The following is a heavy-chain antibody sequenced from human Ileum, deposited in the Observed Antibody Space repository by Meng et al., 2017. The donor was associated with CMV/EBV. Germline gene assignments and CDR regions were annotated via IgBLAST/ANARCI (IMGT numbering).Heavy chain of an antibody. V-gene: IGHV3-66*02. Sequence: GGSLRLSCAASGFTVSSNYMSWVPQAPGKGLEGVSVIYSGGSTYYADSVKGRFTISRDNSKNTLYLQMNSLRAEDTAVYYCARDPFGVADYWGQGTLVTVSS. CDR2: IYSGGST. CDR3: ARDPFGVADY. CDR1: GFTVSSNY. J-gene: IGHJ4*02. D-gene: IGHD3-3*01.